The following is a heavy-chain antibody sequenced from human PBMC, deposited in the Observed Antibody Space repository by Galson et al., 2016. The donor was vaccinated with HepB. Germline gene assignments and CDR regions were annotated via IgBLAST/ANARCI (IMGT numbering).Heavy chain of an antibody. V-gene: IGHV1-69*08. J-gene: IGHJ4*02. CDR2: IIPIFGTT. D-gene: IGHD6-19*01. CDR1: GGTFSTYT. CDR3: ARVLREWLGDRPFDY. Sequence: SVKVSCKASGGTFSTYTISWVRQAPGHGLEWMGRIIPIFGTTNYAQKFQGRFTITADKSTSTAYMELSSLRSEDTAMYYCARVLREWLGDRPFDYWGQGTLVTVSS.